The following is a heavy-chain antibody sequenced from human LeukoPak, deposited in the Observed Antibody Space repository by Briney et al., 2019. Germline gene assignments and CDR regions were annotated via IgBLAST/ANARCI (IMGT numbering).Heavy chain of an antibody. J-gene: IGHJ4*02. Sequence: NPSETLSLTCTVSGGSISSSSYYWGWIRQPPGKGLEWIGSIYYSGSTYYNPSLKSRVTISVDTSKNQFSLKLSSVTAADTAVYYCARRGWAYFDYWGQGTLVTVSS. CDR2: IYYSGST. D-gene: IGHD1-26*01. CDR3: ARRGWAYFDY. V-gene: IGHV4-39*01. CDR1: GGSISSSSYY.